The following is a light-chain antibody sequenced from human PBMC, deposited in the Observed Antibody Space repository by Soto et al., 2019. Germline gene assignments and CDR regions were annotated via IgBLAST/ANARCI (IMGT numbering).Light chain of an antibody. Sequence: SYELPQPPSLSVSPGQTASITCSGDKLGNKYACWYQQKPGQSPVLVIYEDNKRPSGIPERFSGSNSGNTATLTISGTQAMDEADYYCQAWDSSTASHVFGTGTKLTVL. J-gene: IGLJ1*01. CDR2: EDN. CDR3: QAWDSSTASHV. V-gene: IGLV3-1*01. CDR1: KLGNKY.